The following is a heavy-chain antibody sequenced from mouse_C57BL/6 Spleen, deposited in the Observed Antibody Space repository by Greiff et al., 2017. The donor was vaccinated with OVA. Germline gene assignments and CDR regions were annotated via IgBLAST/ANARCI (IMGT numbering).Heavy chain of an antibody. CDR3: ALYYGSSSYWYFDV. Sequence: EVQLQQSGPELVKPGASVKIPCKASGYTFTDYNMDWVKQSHGKSLEWIGDINPNNGGTIYNQKFKGKATLTVDKSSSTAYMELRSLTSEDTAVYYCALYYGSSSYWYFDVWGTGTTVTVSS. CDR2: INPNNGGT. D-gene: IGHD1-1*01. CDR1: GYTFTDYN. V-gene: IGHV1-18*01. J-gene: IGHJ1*03.